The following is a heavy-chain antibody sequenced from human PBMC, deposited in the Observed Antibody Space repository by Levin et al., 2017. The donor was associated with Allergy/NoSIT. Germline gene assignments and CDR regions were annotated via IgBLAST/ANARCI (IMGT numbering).Heavy chain of an antibody. D-gene: IGHD3-10*01. Sequence: PSETLSLTSAVSGGSISSGNWWSWVRQPPGKGLQWIGEILHTGSTNCNPSLKSRVTISVDKSKNQFSLKVNSVTAADTAVYYCATEVVRGVSSWGQGTLVSVSS. CDR3: ATEVVRGVSS. CDR2: ILHTGST. CDR1: GGSISSGNW. J-gene: IGHJ5*02. V-gene: IGHV4-4*02.